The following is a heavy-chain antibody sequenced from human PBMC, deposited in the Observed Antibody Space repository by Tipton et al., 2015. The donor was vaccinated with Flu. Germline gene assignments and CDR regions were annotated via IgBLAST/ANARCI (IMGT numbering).Heavy chain of an antibody. V-gene: IGHV4-59*01. CDR2: ISYSGST. Sequence: LRLSCSVSGGSISSYYWSWIRQSPGKGLEWIGYISYSGSTNYNPSLKSRVTISVDTSKNQFSLELSSVTAADTAVYYCARLSSNWYHQLDNWVQETLVTVSS. D-gene: IGHD6-13*01. CDR1: GGSISSYY. CDR3: ARLSSNWYHQLDN. J-gene: IGHJ4*02.